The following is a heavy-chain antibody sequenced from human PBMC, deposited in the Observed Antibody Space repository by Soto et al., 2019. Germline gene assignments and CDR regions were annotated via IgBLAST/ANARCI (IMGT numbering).Heavy chain of an antibody. CDR2: IFHSGNA. CDR1: GCSISNVY. Sequence: SESLTLNCAVSGCSISNVYWSWIRQPPGKRLEWIGFIFHSGNAKYNPSLKSRVTISIDTSKSQFSLSLDSVTAADTAVYFCARAHAPTLPFDYWGLGTLVTVSS. CDR3: ARAHAPTLPFDY. J-gene: IGHJ4*01. D-gene: IGHD2-15*01. V-gene: IGHV4-59*01.